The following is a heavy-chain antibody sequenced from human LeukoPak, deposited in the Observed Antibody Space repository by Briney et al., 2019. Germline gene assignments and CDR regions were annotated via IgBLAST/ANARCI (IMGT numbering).Heavy chain of an antibody. D-gene: IGHD5/OR15-5a*01. CDR2: IYYSGST. CDR1: GGSISSYY. J-gene: IGHJ5*02. V-gene: IGHV4-59*01. Sequence: SETLSLTCTVSGGSISSYYWSWIRQPPGKGLEWIGYIYYSGSTNYNPSLRSRVTISVDTSKNQFSLKLSSVTAADTAVYYCARALYPRGFDPWGQGTLVTVSS. CDR3: ARALYPRGFDP.